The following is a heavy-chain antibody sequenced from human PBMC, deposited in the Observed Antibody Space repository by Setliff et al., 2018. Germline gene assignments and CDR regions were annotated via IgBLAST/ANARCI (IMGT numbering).Heavy chain of an antibody. CDR3: ARGPPDFVVVPAAAKFDF. J-gene: IGHJ4*02. D-gene: IGHD2-2*01. V-gene: IGHV1-46*01. CDR1: GYTLSKYY. CDR2: INPSGGLT. Sequence: ASVKVSCKASGYTLSKYYMHWVRQAPGQGLEWMGIINPSGGLTKYAQKFQGRVTMTSDTSTSTAYMELRSLRSDDTAVYYCARGPPDFVVVPAAAKFDFWGQGTLVTVSS.